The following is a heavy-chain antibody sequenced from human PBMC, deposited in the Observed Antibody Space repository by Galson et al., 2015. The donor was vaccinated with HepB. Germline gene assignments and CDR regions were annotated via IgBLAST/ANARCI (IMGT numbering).Heavy chain of an antibody. D-gene: IGHD3-10*01. J-gene: IGHJ5*02. CDR2: INPKSGDT. V-gene: IGHV1-2*02. Sequence: SVKVSCKASGYTFNVYYIHWVRQAPGQGLEWMGWINPKSGDTKYEQNFQGRVSMTRDTSVSLVSMELSSLRSDDTAVYYCARGGGRYCLDAWGQGTLVIVSS. CDR1: GYTFNVYY. CDR3: ARGGGRYCLDA.